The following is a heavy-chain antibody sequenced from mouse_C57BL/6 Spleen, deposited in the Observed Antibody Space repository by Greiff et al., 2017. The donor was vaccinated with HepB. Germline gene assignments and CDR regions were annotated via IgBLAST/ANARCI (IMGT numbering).Heavy chain of an antibody. Sequence: EVQLQQSGPVLVKPGASVKMSCKASGYTFTDYYMNWVKQSHGKSLEWIGVINPYNGGTSYNQKFKGKATLTVDKSSSTAYMELNSLTSEDSAVYYCARRFITTVDFDYGGQGTTLTVSS. CDR3: ARRFITTVDFDY. V-gene: IGHV1-19*01. CDR1: GYTFTDYY. J-gene: IGHJ2*01. CDR2: INPYNGGT. D-gene: IGHD1-1*01.